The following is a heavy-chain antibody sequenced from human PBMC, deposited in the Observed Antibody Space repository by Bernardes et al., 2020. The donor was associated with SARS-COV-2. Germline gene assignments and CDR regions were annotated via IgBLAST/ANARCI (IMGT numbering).Heavy chain of an antibody. Sequence: SETLSLTCTVSGGSVNIGSDYWNWVRQPAGKGLEWIGRIYTSGSTKYNPSLNSRVIISIDRSMNQFSLKLSSVTAADTAVYYCARTKVYHDSSGQPAYYFDYWGQGTLVTVSS. CDR1: GGSVNIGSDY. D-gene: IGHD3-22*01. V-gene: IGHV4-61*02. CDR3: ARTKVYHDSSGQPAYYFDY. J-gene: IGHJ4*02. CDR2: IYTSGST.